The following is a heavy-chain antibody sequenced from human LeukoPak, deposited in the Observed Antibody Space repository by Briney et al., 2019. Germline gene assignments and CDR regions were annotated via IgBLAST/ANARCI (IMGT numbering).Heavy chain of an antibody. CDR2: ISYSGNT. J-gene: IGHJ5*02. Sequence: SETLSLTCTVSGDSITSSSYYWVWIRQPPGKGLEWIGNISYSGNTNYNPSLKSRVTISVDTSKNQFSLKLSSVTAADTAIYYCARGGYYGSGNDFRFDPWGQGTLVTVSS. CDR3: ARGGYYGSGNDFRFDP. V-gene: IGHV4-39*07. CDR1: GDSITSSSYY. D-gene: IGHD3-10*01.